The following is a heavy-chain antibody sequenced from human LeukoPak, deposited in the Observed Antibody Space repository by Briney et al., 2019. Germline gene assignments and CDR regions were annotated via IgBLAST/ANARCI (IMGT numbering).Heavy chain of an antibody. V-gene: IGHV4-59*02. CDR1: GGSVSGYY. D-gene: IGHD2-15*01. CDR2: VYYSGST. J-gene: IGHJ4*02. Sequence: SETLSLTCVVSGGSVSGYYWGWIRQPPGRGLEWIGYVYYSGSTNYNSSFKSRITISVDTSRNQFSLQLSSVTAADTAVYYCARIHRYCSGGACYVLDNWGQGTLVAVSS. CDR3: ARIHRYCSGGACYVLDN.